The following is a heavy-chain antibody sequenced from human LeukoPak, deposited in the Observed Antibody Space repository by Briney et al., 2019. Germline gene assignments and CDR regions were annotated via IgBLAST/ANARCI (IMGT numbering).Heavy chain of an antibody. J-gene: IGHJ4*02. D-gene: IGHD2-15*01. Sequence: ASVKVSCKASGYTFTSYYMHWVRQAPGQGLEWMGWINPNSGGTNYAQKFQGRVTMTRDTSISTAYMELSRLRSDDTAVYYCARVVLLSRGSYEFDYWGQGTLVTVSS. V-gene: IGHV1-2*02. CDR1: GYTFTSYY. CDR3: ARVVLLSRGSYEFDY. CDR2: INPNSGGT.